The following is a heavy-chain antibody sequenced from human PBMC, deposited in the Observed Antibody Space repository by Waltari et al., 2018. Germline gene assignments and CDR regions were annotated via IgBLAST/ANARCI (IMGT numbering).Heavy chain of an antibody. D-gene: IGHD7-27*01. CDR3: AKGYTNWGKYWYFDL. Sequence: EVQLLESGGGLVQPGGSLRLSCAASGFTFSSYAMSWVRQAPGKGLEWVSAISGSGGSTYYADPVQGRFTISRDNSKNPLYLQMNSLRAEDTAVYYCAKGYTNWGKYWYFDLWGRGTLVTVSS. V-gene: IGHV3-23*01. CDR2: ISGSGGST. J-gene: IGHJ2*01. CDR1: GFTFSSYA.